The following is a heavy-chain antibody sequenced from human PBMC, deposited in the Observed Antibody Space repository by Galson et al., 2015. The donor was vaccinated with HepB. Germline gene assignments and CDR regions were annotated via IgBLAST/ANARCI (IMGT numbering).Heavy chain of an antibody. D-gene: IGHD3-22*01. J-gene: IGHJ3*02. V-gene: IGHV5-51*03. CDR2: IYPGDSDT. CDR3: ATRPVAGSGYLRYAFDI. Sequence: QSGAEVTKPGESLKISCKGSGYSFTSYWIGWVRQMPGKGLEWMGIIYPGDSDTRYSPSFQGQVTISADKSISTAYLQGSSLKASDTAMYYCATRPVAGSGYLRYAFDIWGQGTMVTVSS. CDR1: GYSFTSYW.